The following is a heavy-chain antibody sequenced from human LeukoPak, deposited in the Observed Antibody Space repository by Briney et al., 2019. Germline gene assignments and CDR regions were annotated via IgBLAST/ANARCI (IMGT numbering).Heavy chain of an antibody. Sequence: SETLSLTCTVAGVSISDFHWSWLRQSPEKGLEWLGWITNSGDANYNPSLESRLAMSAETTKRQLSLRVTSVTDADTAVYYCARHVEHAAYFHHWGQGILVTVSS. CDR1: GVSISDFH. D-gene: IGHD1/OR15-1a*01. CDR3: ARHVEHAAYFHH. J-gene: IGHJ4*02. V-gene: IGHV4-59*08. CDR2: ITNSGDA.